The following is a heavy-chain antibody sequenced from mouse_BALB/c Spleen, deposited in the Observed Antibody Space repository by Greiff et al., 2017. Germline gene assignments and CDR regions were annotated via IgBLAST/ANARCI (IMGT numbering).Heavy chain of an antibody. CDR2: INPSNGRT. Sequence: VQLQQPGAELVKPGASVKLSCKASGYTFTSYWMHWVKQRPGQGLEWIGEINPSNGRTNYNEKFKSKATLTVDKSSSTAYMKLSSLTSEDSAVYYWARGSYGSSWFAYWGQGTLVTVSA. CDR3: ARGSYGSSWFAY. J-gene: IGHJ3*01. CDR1: GYTFTSYW. D-gene: IGHD1-1*01. V-gene: IGHV1S81*02.